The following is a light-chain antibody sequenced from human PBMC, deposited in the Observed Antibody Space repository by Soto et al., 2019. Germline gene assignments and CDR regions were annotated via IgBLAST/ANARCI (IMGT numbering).Light chain of an antibody. Sequence: ENVLTQSPGTLSLSPGERATLSRRASQTVYNGFLAWYQQKPGQAPRLLIYGASSRATGIPDRFSGSGSGTDFTLTISRLEPEDFALYYCQQYGDSPVTFGQGTRLEIK. CDR3: QQYGDSPVT. CDR2: GAS. V-gene: IGKV3-20*01. J-gene: IGKJ5*01. CDR1: QTVYNGF.